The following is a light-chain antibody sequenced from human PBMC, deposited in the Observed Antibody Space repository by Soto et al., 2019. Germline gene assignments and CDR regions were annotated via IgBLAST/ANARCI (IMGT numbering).Light chain of an antibody. Sequence: EIVMTQSPATLSVSPGERGTLSCRASQSVSNNLAWYQQRPGQAPRLLIHGASTRATGIPARFSGSGSGTEFTVTISSLQSEDFAVYYCQQYQNWPRTFGQGTKVEVK. CDR1: QSVSNN. J-gene: IGKJ1*01. CDR2: GAS. CDR3: QQYQNWPRT. V-gene: IGKV3-15*01.